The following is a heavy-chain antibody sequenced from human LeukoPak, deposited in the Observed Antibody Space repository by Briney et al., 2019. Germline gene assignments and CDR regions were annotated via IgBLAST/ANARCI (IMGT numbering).Heavy chain of an antibody. V-gene: IGHV3-33*06. CDR1: GFTFSGSD. J-gene: IGHJ4*02. D-gene: IGHD4-23*01. CDR2: IWNDGGKK. CDR3: AKGGGNHYFDY. Sequence: LPGGSLRLSCAPSGFTFSGSDMRWVRQAPGKGLEWVAVIWNDGGKKYYADSVKGRFTISRDNSKNTVYLQTDSLRVEDTAVYYCAKGGGNHYFDYWGQGTLVTVSS.